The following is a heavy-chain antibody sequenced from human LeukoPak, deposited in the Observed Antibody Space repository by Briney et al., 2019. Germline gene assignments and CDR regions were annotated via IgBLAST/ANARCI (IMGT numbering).Heavy chain of an antibody. CDR1: GFTFSSYG. J-gene: IGHJ4*02. Sequence: PGRSLRLSCAASGFTFSSYGMHWVRQAPGKGLEWVAVISYDGSNKYYADPVKGRFTISRDNSKNTLYLQMNSLRAEDTAVYYCAKEGESSGWYFAFVDYWGQGTLVTVSS. CDR2: ISYDGSNK. CDR3: AKEGESSGWYFAFVDY. V-gene: IGHV3-30*18. D-gene: IGHD6-19*01.